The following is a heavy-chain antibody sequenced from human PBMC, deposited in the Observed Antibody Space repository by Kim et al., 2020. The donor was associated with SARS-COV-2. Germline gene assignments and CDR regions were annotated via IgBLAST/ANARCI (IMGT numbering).Heavy chain of an antibody. J-gene: IGHJ4*02. CDR2: T. Sequence: TPYAAFGKGRFTISRDNSKNTLYLQVNNLRAEDSAVYYCTNRWPSWLLRGWGQGTLVTVSS. D-gene: IGHD3-9*01. CDR3: TNRWPSWLLRG. V-gene: IGHV3-23*01.